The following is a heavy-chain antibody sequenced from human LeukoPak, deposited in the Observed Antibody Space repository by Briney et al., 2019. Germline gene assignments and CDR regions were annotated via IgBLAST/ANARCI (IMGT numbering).Heavy chain of an antibody. CDR1: GFTFSSYS. CDR2: ISSSSNTI. D-gene: IGHD2-2*01. J-gene: IGHJ4*02. CDR3: ATAMHYFDY. V-gene: IGHV3-48*01. Sequence: PGGSLRLSCAASGFTFSSYSMNWVRQAPGKGLGWVSYISSSSNTIYYADSVKGRFTISRDNAKNSLYLQMNSLRAEDTAVYYCATAMHYFDYWGQGTLVTVSS.